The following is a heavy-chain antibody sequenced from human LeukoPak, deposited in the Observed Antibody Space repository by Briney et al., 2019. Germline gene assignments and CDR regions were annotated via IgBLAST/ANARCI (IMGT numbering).Heavy chain of an antibody. CDR3: AKEAFIEMATITPDY. CDR2: IWYDGSNK. CDR1: GFTFSSYG. V-gene: IGHV3-33*06. Sequence: GGSLRLSCAASGFTFSSYGMHWVRQAPGKGLEWVAVIWYDGSNKYYADSVKGRFTISRDNSKNTLYLQMNSLRAEDTAVYYCAKEAFIEMATITPDYLGQGTLVTVSS. J-gene: IGHJ4*02. D-gene: IGHD5-24*01.